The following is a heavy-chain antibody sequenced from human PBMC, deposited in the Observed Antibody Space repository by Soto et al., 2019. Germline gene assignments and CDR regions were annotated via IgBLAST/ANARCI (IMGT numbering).Heavy chain of an antibody. J-gene: IGHJ2*01. CDR3: ARASESTDRYWYLDL. V-gene: IGHV3-72*01. Sequence: PGGSLRLSCAASGFTFSDHQMDWVRQAPGKGLEWVGRSRSKSKGRTPEYAASVKGRFTISRDDSETSLFLQMNSLYTEDTAVYYCARASESTDRYWYLDLWGRGTRVTVSS. CDR1: GFTFSDHQ. CDR2: SRSKSKGRTP.